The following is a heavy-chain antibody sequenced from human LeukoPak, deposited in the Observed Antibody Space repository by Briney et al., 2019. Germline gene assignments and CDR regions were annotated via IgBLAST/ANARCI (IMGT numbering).Heavy chain of an antibody. Sequence: PGGSLRLSCAASGFTFSSYDMTWVRQAPGKGLEWVSAISGSGGSTYYADSVKGRFTISRDNSKNTLYLQMNSLRAEDTAVYYCAKTFPSDDGYSSGWYWGQGTLVTVSS. V-gene: IGHV3-23*01. CDR2: ISGSGGST. CDR3: AKTFPSDDGYSSGWY. J-gene: IGHJ4*02. D-gene: IGHD6-19*01. CDR1: GFTFSSYD.